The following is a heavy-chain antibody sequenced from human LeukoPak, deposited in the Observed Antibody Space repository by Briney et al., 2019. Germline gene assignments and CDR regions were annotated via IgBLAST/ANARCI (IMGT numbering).Heavy chain of an antibody. CDR2: INHSGST. Sequence: PSETLSLTCAVYGGSFSGYYWSWIRQPPGKGLEWIGEINHSGSTNYNPSLKSRVTICVDTSKNQLSLKPSSVISADTAVSYCARGPAVYSSSWYYFDYWGQGALVTVSS. V-gene: IGHV4-34*01. J-gene: IGHJ4*02. D-gene: IGHD6-13*01. CDR3: ARGPAVYSSSWYYFDY. CDR1: GGSFSGYY.